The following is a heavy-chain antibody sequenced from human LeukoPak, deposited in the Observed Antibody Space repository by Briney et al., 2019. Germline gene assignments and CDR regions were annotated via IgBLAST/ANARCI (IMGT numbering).Heavy chain of an antibody. CDR1: GGSIRSYY. CDR3: ARHPTVTTGRWFDP. Sequence: PSETLSLTCTVSGGSIRSYYWSWIRQPPGKGLEWTGYIYYSGSTSYNPSLKSRVTISVDMSKNQFSLNLNSVTAADTAVYYCARHPTVTTGRWFDPWGQGTLVTVSS. J-gene: IGHJ5*02. CDR2: IYYSGST. V-gene: IGHV4-59*08. D-gene: IGHD4-17*01.